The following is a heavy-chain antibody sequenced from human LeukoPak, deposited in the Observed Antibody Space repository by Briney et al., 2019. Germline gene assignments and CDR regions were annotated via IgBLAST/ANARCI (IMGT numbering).Heavy chain of an antibody. J-gene: IGHJ3*01. Sequence: LETLSLTCTVSGGSISSYYWSWIRQPPGEKLEWIGYLYYSGSTNYNPSLGSRVTISADSSKNQFSLKLTSVTAADTAVYYCARDAKLLGAFDLWGQGTMVTVSS. CDR2: LYYSGST. V-gene: IGHV4-59*01. CDR1: GGSISSYY. CDR3: ARDAKLLGAFDL.